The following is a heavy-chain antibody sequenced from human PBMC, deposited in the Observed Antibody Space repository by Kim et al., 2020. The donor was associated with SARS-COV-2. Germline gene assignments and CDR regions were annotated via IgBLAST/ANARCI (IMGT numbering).Heavy chain of an antibody. CDR2: ISSSGSDT. Sequence: GGSLRLSCAASGFTFSSYGMHWVRQPPRKGLEWVASISSSGSDTFYADSVKGRFTISRDNAKNSLYLQMNSLRAEDTGIYYCARNLAGPGTLLGPWGQGTLVPVSS. CDR1: GFTFSSYG. CDR3: ARNLAGPGTLLGP. J-gene: IGHJ5*02. D-gene: IGHD3-10*01. V-gene: IGHV3-21*01.